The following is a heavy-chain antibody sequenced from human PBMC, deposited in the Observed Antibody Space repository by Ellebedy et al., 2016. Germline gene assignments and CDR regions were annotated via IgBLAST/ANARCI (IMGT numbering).Heavy chain of an antibody. D-gene: IGHD3-9*01. Sequence: SETLSLTXSVSGGDITTKSHYWSWIRQSPGKGLEWIGSIYYSGSTSHNPSLRSRLTISVDTSKSQFSLKLRDVTAADTAVYYCARRATGFYWFTPWGQGTLVIVSS. J-gene: IGHJ5*02. CDR1: GGDITTKSHY. V-gene: IGHV4-39*01. CDR2: IYYSGST. CDR3: ARRATGFYWFTP.